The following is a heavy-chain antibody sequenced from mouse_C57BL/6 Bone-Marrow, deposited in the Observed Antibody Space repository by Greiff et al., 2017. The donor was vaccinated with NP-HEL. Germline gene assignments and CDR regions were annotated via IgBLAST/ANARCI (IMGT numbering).Heavy chain of an antibody. CDR3: ATGEFYYYGSSWYFDV. Sequence: LQESGPELVKPGASVKLSCKASGYTFTSYDINWVKQRPGQGLEWIGWIYPRDGSTKYNEKFKGKATLTVDTSSSTAYMELHSLTSEDSAVYFCATGEFYYYGSSWYFDVWGTGTTVTVSS. J-gene: IGHJ1*03. D-gene: IGHD1-1*01. CDR2: IYPRDGST. V-gene: IGHV1-85*01. CDR1: GYTFTSYD.